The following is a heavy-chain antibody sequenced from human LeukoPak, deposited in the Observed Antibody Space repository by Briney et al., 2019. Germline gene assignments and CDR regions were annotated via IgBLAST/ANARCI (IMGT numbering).Heavy chain of an antibody. V-gene: IGHV2-5*01. CDR2: IYWNDDK. CDR3: ALLTSRWDSSGYTQGGSPDY. J-gene: IGHJ4*02. D-gene: IGHD3-22*01. Sequence: QSGPTLVKPTQTLTLTCTFSGFSLSTSGVGVGWIRQPPGKALEWLALIYWNDDKRYSPSLKSRLTITKDTSKNQVVLTMTNMDPVDTATYYCALLTSRWDSSGYTQGGSPDYWGQGTLVTVSS. CDR1: GFSLSTSGVG.